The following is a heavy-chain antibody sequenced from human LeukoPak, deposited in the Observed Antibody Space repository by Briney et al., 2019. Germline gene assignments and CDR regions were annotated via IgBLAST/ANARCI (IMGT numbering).Heavy chain of an antibody. D-gene: IGHD3-10*01. J-gene: IGHJ5*02. Sequence: ASVKVSCKASGYTFTGYYMHWVRQAPGRGLEWMGWINPNSGGTNYAQKFQGRVTMTRDTSISTAYMELSRMRSDDTAVYYCARVQSGNWFDPWGQGTLVTVSS. CDR3: ARVQSGNWFDP. CDR2: INPNSGGT. V-gene: IGHV1-2*02. CDR1: GYTFTGYY.